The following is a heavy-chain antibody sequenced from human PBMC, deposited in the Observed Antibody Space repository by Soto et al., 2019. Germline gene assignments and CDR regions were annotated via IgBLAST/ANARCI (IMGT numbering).Heavy chain of an antibody. CDR3: ARRWGPTFDF. V-gene: IGHV4-59*01. J-gene: IGHJ4*02. Sequence: SETLSLTCTVSGGSISSYYWSWIRQPPGKGLEWIGYIFYSGSTNYNPSLKSRVTISVDTSKNQFSLKLSSVTAADTAVYFCARRWGPTFDFWGQGTLVTVSS. CDR1: GGSISSYY. CDR2: IFYSGST. D-gene: IGHD1-26*01.